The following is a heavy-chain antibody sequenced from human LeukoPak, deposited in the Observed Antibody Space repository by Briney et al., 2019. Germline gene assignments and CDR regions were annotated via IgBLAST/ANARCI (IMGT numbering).Heavy chain of an antibody. CDR1: GGSFSGYY. J-gene: IGHJ4*02. CDR2: INHSEGT. D-gene: IGHD6-19*01. V-gene: IGHV4-34*01. CDR3: ASSGIAVAGTGPHYFDY. Sequence: PSETLSLTCAVYGGSFSGYYWSWIRQPPGKGLEWIGEINHSEGTNYKSSLKSRVTISVDTSKNQFSLKLSSVTAADTAVYYCASSGIAVAGTGPHYFDYWGQGTLVTVSS.